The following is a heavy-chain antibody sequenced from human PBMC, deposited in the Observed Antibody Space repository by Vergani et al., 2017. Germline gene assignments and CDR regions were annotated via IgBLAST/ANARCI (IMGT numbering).Heavy chain of an antibody. CDR1: GFTFGDYA. Sequence: VQLVESGGGLVQPGRSLRLSCTASGFTFGDYAMSWFRQAPGKGLEWVSYISSSSSYTNYADSVKGRFTISRDNAKNSLYLQMNSLRAEDTAVYYCASSSHSGYDLGYFDYWGQGTLVTVSS. CDR3: ASSSHSGYDLGYFDY. CDR2: ISSSSSYT. J-gene: IGHJ4*02. V-gene: IGHV3-11*05. D-gene: IGHD5-12*01.